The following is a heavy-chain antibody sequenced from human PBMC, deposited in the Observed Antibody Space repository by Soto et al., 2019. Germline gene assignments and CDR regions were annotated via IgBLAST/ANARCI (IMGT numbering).Heavy chain of an antibody. CDR3: ARDESIAVAGTQDYYYYYGMDV. V-gene: IGHV1-69*12. J-gene: IGHJ6*02. D-gene: IGHD6-19*01. Sequence: QVQLVQSGAEVKKPGSSVKVSCKASGGTFSSYAISWVRQAPGQGLEWMGGIIPIFGTANYAQKFQGRVTITADESTSTADVELSSLRSEETAVYYCARDESIAVAGTQDYYYYYGMDVWGQGTTGTVSS. CDR1: GGTFSSYA. CDR2: IIPIFGTA.